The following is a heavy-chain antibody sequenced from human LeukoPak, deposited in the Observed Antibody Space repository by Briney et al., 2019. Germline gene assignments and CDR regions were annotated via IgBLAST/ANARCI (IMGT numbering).Heavy chain of an antibody. CDR3: ATEGGPYRPLDY. CDR1: GGSITQTNY. J-gene: IGHJ4*02. V-gene: IGHV4-4*02. Sequence: PSETLSLTCDVSGGSITQTNYWTWVRRPPGKGLEWIGEVNLQGSTNYNPSLMRRVAISVDTSANHVSLQLTSVTAADTAVYYCATEGGPYRPLDYSGQGTLVTVSS. CDR2: VNLQGST.